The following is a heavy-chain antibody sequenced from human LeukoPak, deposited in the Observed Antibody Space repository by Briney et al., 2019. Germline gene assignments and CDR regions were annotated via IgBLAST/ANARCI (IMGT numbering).Heavy chain of an antibody. Sequence: ASVKVSCKVSGYGLTELAIHWVRQAPGIGLEWMGGFDPEEGETIYPQKFQGRVTMTEDTSTDTAYMELSSLRFEDTAVYYCATNVPHQNAHTTSDHVAFDLWGQGTKVTVSS. CDR2: FDPEEGET. CDR1: GYGLTELA. J-gene: IGHJ3*01. D-gene: IGHD1-14*01. CDR3: ATNVPHQNAHTTSDHVAFDL. V-gene: IGHV1-24*01.